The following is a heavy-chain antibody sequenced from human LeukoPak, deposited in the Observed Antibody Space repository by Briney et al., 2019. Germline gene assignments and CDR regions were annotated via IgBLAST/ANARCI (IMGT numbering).Heavy chain of an antibody. D-gene: IGHD3-3*01. Sequence: TLSLTCTVSGGSISSGDYYWSWIRQPPGKGLGGTGYIYYSGSTYYNPSLKSRVTISVDTSKNQFSLKLSSVTAADPAENSCARVRPGMIYDFWSRYYNDYWGQGNLVTVSS. CDR3: ARVRPGMIYDFWSRYYNDY. V-gene: IGHV4-30-4*08. CDR2: IYYSGST. J-gene: IGHJ4*02. CDR1: GGSISSGDYY.